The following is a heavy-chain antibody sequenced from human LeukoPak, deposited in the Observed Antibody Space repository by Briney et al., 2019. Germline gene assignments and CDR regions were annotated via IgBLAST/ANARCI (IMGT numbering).Heavy chain of an antibody. V-gene: IGHV3-21*01. D-gene: IGHD2-15*01. J-gene: IGHJ4*02. Sequence: GGSLRLSCAASGFTFSSYCMSWVRQAPGKGLEWVSSISNSGNYIYYTDSLKGRFTISRDSAKKSLYLQMNSLRAEDTAVYYCARVSFADGGYFDYWGQGSLVTVSS. CDR3: ARVSFADGGYFDY. CDR2: ISNSGNYI. CDR1: GFTFSSYC.